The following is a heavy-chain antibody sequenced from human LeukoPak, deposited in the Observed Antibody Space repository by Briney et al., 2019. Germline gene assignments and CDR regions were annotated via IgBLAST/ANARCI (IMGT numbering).Heavy chain of an antibody. CDR3: AREWGPAAMAHTLN. J-gene: IGHJ4*02. D-gene: IGHD2-2*01. CDR1: GFTFSSYA. CDR2: ISSSGSHM. V-gene: IGHV3-21*01. Sequence: GGSLRLSCAASGFTFSSYAMSWVRQAPGRGLEWVSSISSSGSHMFYADSVKGRFTNSRDNAKNSLYLQMNSLRAEDTAVYYFAREWGPAAMAHTLNWGQGTLVTVSS.